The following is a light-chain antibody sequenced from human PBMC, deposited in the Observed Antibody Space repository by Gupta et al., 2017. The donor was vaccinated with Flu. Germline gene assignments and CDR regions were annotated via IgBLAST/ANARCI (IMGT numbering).Light chain of an antibody. CDR3: QQYYDTPLT. J-gene: IGKJ4*01. Sequence: DIVMTQSPDSLAVSLGERATINCKSSQSVLYSSNNKNYLAWHQQKPRQPPKLLIYWASTRESGAPDRFSGSGSGTDFTLTISSLQAEDVAVYYCQQYYDTPLTFGGGTKVEIK. CDR1: QSVLYSSNNKNY. V-gene: IGKV4-1*01. CDR2: WAS.